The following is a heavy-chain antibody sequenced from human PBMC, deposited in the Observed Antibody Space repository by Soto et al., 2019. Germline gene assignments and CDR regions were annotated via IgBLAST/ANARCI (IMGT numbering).Heavy chain of an antibody. CDR3: ARGKRYYYYYMDV. J-gene: IGHJ6*03. V-gene: IGHV1-3*01. CDR1: GYTFSTYG. Sequence: ASVKVSCKASGYTFSTYGMHWVRQAPGQRLEWMGWINAGSGNTKYSQKFQGWVTMTRDTSISTAYMELSRLRSDDTAVYYCARGKRYYYYYMDVWGKGTTVTVSS. CDR2: INAGSGNT.